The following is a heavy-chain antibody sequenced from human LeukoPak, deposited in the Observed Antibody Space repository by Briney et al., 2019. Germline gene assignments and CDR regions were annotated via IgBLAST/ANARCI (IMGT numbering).Heavy chain of an antibody. J-gene: IGHJ2*01. CDR1: GGSLISYY. Sequence: SETLSLTSTVSGGSLISYYWSWISPPPRKRGGWGGYIYDSGSTSYNPSLKSRVTMSAVTSKNQCSLRLSSVAAADTAVYYCARRGAYSGNDLAWYFDLWGRGTLVTVSS. CDR2: IYDSGST. V-gene: IGHV4-59*08. D-gene: IGHD5-12*01. CDR3: ARRGAYSGNDLAWYFDL.